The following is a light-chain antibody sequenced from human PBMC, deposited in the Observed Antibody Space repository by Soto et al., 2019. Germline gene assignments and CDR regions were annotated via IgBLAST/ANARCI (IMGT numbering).Light chain of an antibody. CDR2: GAS. CDR3: QQYGSSPSWT. J-gene: IGKJ1*01. V-gene: IGKV3-20*01. Sequence: EIVLTQSPGTLSLSPGERATLSCRASQSVSSSYLAWYQQRPGQAPRLLIYGASNRATGIPDRFSGSGSGTDFTRTISRLEPEDFAVYYCQQYGSSPSWTFGQGTKVEIK. CDR1: QSVSSSY.